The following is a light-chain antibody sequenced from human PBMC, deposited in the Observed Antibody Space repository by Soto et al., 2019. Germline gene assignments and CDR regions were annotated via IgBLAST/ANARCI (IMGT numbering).Light chain of an antibody. CDR1: QGISSY. J-gene: IGKJ5*01. CDR3: QQYYNYPTIT. Sequence: AIRMTQSPSSLSASTGDRVTITCRASQGISSYLAWYQQKPGKAPKLLIYAASTLQSGVPSRFSGSGPDTDLPLTIIRLQAEDFTTHYRQQYYNYPTITFGQGTRLEIK. CDR2: AAS. V-gene: IGKV1-8*01.